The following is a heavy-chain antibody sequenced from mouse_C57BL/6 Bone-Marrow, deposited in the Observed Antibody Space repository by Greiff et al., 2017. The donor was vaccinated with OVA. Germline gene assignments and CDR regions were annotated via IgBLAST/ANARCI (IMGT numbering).Heavy chain of an antibody. CDR2: INPSSGYT. CDR1: GYTFTSYW. Sequence: QVQLKESGAELAKPGASVKLSCKASGYTFTSYWMHWVKQRPGQGLEWIGYINPSSGYTKYNQKFKDKATLTADKSSSTAYMQLSSLTYEDSAVYYCARRDYGSPSHWYFDVWGTGTTVTVSS. V-gene: IGHV1-7*01. J-gene: IGHJ1*03. D-gene: IGHD1-1*01. CDR3: ARRDYGSPSHWYFDV.